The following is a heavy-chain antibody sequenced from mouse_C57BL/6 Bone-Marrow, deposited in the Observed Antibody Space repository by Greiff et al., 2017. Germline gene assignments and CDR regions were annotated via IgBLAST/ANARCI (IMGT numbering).Heavy chain of an antibody. J-gene: IGHJ2*01. CDR3: ARWLDY. V-gene: IGHV1-55*01. CDR1: GYTFTSYW. CDR2: IYPGSGST. Sequence: QVQLQQSGAELARPGASVKLSCKASGYTFTSYWITWVKQRPGQGLEWIGDIYPGSGSTNYNEKFKSKATLTVDTSSSTAYMQLSSLTSEDSAVYYCARWLDYWGQGTTLTVSS.